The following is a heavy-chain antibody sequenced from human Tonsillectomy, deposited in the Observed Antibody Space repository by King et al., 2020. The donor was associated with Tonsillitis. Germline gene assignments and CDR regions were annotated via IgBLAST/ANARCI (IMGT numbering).Heavy chain of an antibody. CDR3: AREALGDDGARIYTYDL. CDR2: ISSRSSFA. Sequence: VQLVESGGNLVRPGGSLRLSCAASGFTFSDYNMNWIRQSPGKRLEGISYISSRSSFARYTDSVKGRFTISRDNAKSSLFLEMSNLRVDDTAVYYCAREALGDDGARIYTYDLWGQGTLVTVSS. CDR1: GFTFSDYN. J-gene: IGHJ5*02. V-gene: IGHV3-11*06. D-gene: IGHD4-17*01.